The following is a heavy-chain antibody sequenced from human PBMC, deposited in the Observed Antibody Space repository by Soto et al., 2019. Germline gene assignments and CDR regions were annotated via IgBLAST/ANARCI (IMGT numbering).Heavy chain of an antibody. CDR1: GGTFTTYT. J-gene: IGHJ4*02. V-gene: IGHV1-69*06. CDR3: ARGKAAAGAPYYFDH. Sequence: QEQLVQSGAEVKKPGSSVKVSCKASGGTFTTYTITWVRQAPGQGPEWMGGIVPLFATVNYAQKLQGRVTISADKSTSTVYMELSSLRSEDTAVDYCARGKAAAGAPYYFDHWGQGTLVTVSS. CDR2: IVPLFATV. D-gene: IGHD6-13*01.